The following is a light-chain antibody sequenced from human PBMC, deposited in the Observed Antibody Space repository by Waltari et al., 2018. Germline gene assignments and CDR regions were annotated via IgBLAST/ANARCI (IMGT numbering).Light chain of an antibody. CDR1: QSVGSD. J-gene: IGKJ2*01. CDR2: GAS. Sequence: EIVMTQSPATLSVSPGERATLSCRASQSVGSDLAWHQQKPGQAPSLLIYGASTRVTGVPARFSGSGSGTEFTLTISSLQSEDFAVYYCQQYNKWPPYTFGQGTKLEIK. V-gene: IGKV3-15*01. CDR3: QQYNKWPPYT.